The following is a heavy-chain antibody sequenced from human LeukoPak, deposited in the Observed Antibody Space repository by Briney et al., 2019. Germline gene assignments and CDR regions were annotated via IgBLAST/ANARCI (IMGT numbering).Heavy chain of an antibody. Sequence: ASVKVSCKASGYTFTTYDISWVRQAPGQGLEWMGWISAYNGNTNYAQKLQGRVTMTTDTSTSTAYMELRSLRSDDTAVYYCARVEGYSGYDFGYYYYMDVWGKGTTVTVSS. V-gene: IGHV1-18*01. CDR2: ISAYNGNT. CDR1: GYTFTTYD. J-gene: IGHJ6*03. D-gene: IGHD5-12*01. CDR3: ARVEGYSGYDFGYYYYMDV.